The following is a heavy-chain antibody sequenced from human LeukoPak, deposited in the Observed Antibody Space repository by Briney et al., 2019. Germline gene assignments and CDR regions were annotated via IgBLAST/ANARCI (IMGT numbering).Heavy chain of an antibody. J-gene: IGHJ4*02. CDR1: GFTFSSYS. V-gene: IGHV3-21*01. CDR2: ISSSSSYM. Sequence: GGSLRLSCAASGFTFSSYSMNWVRQAPGKGLEWVSSISSSSSYMYYADSVKGRFTISRDNAKNSLYLQMNSLRAEDTAVYYCARDSGYGRYWGQGTLVTVSS. D-gene: IGHD5-12*01. CDR3: ARDSGYGRY.